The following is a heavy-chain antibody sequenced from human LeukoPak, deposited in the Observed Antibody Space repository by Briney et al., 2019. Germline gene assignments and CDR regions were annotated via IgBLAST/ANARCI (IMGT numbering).Heavy chain of an antibody. CDR2: FDPEEGET. V-gene: IGHV1-24*01. CDR3: ARSGVAAAGVDY. D-gene: IGHD6-13*01. J-gene: IGHJ4*02. CDR1: GYTLTELS. Sequence: ASVKVSCKVSGYTLTELSMHWVRQAPGKGLEWMGGFDPEEGETIYAQKFQGRVTMTRDMSTSTVYMELSSLRSEDTAVYYCARSGVAAAGVDYWGQGTLVTVSS.